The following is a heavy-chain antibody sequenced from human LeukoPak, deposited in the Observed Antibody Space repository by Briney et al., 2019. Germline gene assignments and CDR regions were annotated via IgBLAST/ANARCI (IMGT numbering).Heavy chain of an antibody. CDR3: TREGVYSPDPTSYHRLPFDI. D-gene: IGHD3-16*02. V-gene: IGHV1-69*04. Sequence: SVKVSCKASGDNFSTYVLTWVRQAPGQGLEWMGRIIPTLNVANFAQKLKGRVSITADKSTNTAHLELNSLRAEDTAVYYCTREGVYSPDPTSYHRLPFDIWGKGTLVIVSS. CDR1: GDNFSTYV. CDR2: IIPTLNVA. J-gene: IGHJ3*02.